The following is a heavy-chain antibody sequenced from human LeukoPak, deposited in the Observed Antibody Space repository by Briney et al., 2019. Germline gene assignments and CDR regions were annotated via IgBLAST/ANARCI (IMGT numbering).Heavy chain of an antibody. CDR1: GFTFSSYS. CDR3: ARAHSGRFLEWIPFDY. D-gene: IGHD3-3*01. Sequence: GGSLRLSCAASGFTFSSYSMNWVRQAPGKGLEWVSSISSSSSYIYYADSVKGRFTISRDNAKNSLYLQMNSLRAEDTAVYYCARAHSGRFLEWIPFDYWGQGTLVTVSS. CDR2: ISSSSSYI. J-gene: IGHJ4*02. V-gene: IGHV3-21*04.